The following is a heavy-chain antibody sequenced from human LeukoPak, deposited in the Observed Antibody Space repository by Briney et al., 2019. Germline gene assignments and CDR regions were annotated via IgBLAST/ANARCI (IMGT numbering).Heavy chain of an antibody. CDR1: GYTFTSYD. J-gene: IGHJ5*02. D-gene: IGHD3-3*01. CDR3: ARGGYYDFWSGYQDNNWFDP. V-gene: IGHV1-8*01. Sequence: ASVKVSCKASGYTFTSYDINWVRQATGQGLEWMGWMNPNSGNTGYAQKFQGRVTMTRNTSISTAYMELSSLRSEDTAVYYCARGGYYDFWSGYQDNNWFDPWGQGTLVTVSS. CDR2: MNPNSGNT.